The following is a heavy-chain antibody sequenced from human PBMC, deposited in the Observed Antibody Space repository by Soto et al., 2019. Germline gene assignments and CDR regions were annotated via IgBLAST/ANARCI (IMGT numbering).Heavy chain of an antibody. Sequence: EVQLLESGGALVQPGGSQRLSCVGSGFTFSTNYGLAWVRQARGTGLEWVSSISGSGDGIAYADSVKGRFTISTDMSKQRLYLKMNNLRAEDTAVYFSAKNCRGGCPFDYWGQGTLVTVSS. CDR3: AKNCRGGCPFDY. J-gene: IGHJ4*02. D-gene: IGHD2-21*02. CDR2: ISGSGDGI. CDR1: GFTFSTNYG. V-gene: IGHV3-23*01.